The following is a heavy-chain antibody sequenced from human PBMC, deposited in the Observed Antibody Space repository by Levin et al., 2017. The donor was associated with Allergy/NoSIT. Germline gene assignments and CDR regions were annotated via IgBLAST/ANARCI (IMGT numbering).Heavy chain of an antibody. CDR2: FNNGDNI. J-gene: IGHJ4*02. D-gene: IGHD5-24*01. CDR3: AKDEDNSAGLFDY. V-gene: IGHV3-23*01. CDR1: GFTFENYA. Sequence: PGGSLRLSCTASGFTFENYAMSWVRQAPGKGLEWVSGFNNGDNIDYADSVKGRFTVSRDNSKNTLYLQMNSLRAEDTAMYFCAKDEDNSAGLFDYWGQGTLVTVSS.